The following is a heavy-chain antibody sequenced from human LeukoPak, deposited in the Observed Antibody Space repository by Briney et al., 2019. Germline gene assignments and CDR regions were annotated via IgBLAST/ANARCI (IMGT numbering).Heavy chain of an antibody. CDR3: ARAPGDTSMVNQRDHYYYYAMDV. Sequence: PSETLSLTRTVSGVSISGYYWSWIRQPPGKGLEWIGYIYYIGRTNYNPSPKSRVTISIDTSKNQFSLKLSSVTAADTAVYYCARAPGDTSMVNQRDHYYYYAMDVWGQGTTVIVSS. CDR2: IYYIGRT. D-gene: IGHD5-18*01. CDR1: GVSISGYY. J-gene: IGHJ6*02. V-gene: IGHV4-59*01.